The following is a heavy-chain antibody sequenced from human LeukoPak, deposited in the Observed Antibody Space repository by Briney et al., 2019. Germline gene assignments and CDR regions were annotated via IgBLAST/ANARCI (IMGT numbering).Heavy chain of an antibody. Sequence: ASVKVSCKASGYTFTGYYMHWVRQAPGQGLEWMGWINPNSGGANYAQKFQGRVTMTRDTSISTAYMELSRLRSDDTAVYYCSAYSRAQLHYYYGMDVWGQGTTVTVSS. D-gene: IGHD6-13*01. CDR3: SAYSRAQLHYYYGMDV. CDR1: GYTFTGYY. J-gene: IGHJ6*02. CDR2: INPNSGGA. V-gene: IGHV1-2*02.